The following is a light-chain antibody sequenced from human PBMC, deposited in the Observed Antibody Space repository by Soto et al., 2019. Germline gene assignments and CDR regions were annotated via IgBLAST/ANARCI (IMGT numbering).Light chain of an antibody. CDR2: WAS. CDR1: QSVLYSSNNKNY. Sequence: DIVMTQSPDSLAVSLGERAIINCKSSQSVLYSSNNKNYLAWYQQKPGQPPKLLIYWASTRESGVPDRFSGSGSGTDFTLTISSLQAEDVALYYCQQYYSTPWTFGQGTKVEIK. CDR3: QQYYSTPWT. J-gene: IGKJ1*01. V-gene: IGKV4-1*01.